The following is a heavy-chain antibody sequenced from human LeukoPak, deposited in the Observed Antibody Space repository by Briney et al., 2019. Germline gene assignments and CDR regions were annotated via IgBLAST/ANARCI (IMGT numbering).Heavy chain of an antibody. J-gene: IGHJ4*02. V-gene: IGHV3-53*01. CDR1: GFTVSSNY. Sequence: GGSLRLSCAASGFTVSSNYMSWVRQAPGKGLEWVSVIYSGGSTYYADSVKGRFTISRDNSKNTLYLQMNSLRAEDTAVYYCAREKDPPQNYVWGSYREYYFDYWGQGTLVTVSS. CDR3: AREKDPPQNYVWGSYREYYFDY. D-gene: IGHD3-16*02. CDR2: IYSGGST.